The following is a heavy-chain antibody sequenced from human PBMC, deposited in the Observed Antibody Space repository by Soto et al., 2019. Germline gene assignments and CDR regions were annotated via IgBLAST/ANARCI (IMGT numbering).Heavy chain of an antibody. Sequence: GGSLRLSCAASGFTFSSYAMSWVRQAPGKGLEWVSAISGSGGSTYYADSGKGRFTISRDNSKNTLYLQMNSLRAEDTAVYYCAKGGDYDYAGDYYYYGMDVWGQGTTVTVSS. V-gene: IGHV3-23*01. D-gene: IGHD3-16*01. J-gene: IGHJ6*02. CDR3: AKGGDYDYAGDYYYYGMDV. CDR2: ISGSGGST. CDR1: GFTFSSYA.